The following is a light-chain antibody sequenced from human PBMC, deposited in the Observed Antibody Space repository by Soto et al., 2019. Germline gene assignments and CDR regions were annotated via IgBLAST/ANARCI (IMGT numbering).Light chain of an antibody. CDR2: AAS. J-gene: IGKJ4*01. CDR3: QQSYSTPGT. V-gene: IGKV1-39*01. Sequence: DIPVTQVPFTRSAYGGGGETINFLASQSISSWLAWYQQKPGKAPKLLIYAASSLQSGVPSRFSGSGSGTDFTLTISSLQPEDFATYYCQQSYSTPGTFGGGTKVDIK. CDR1: QSISSW.